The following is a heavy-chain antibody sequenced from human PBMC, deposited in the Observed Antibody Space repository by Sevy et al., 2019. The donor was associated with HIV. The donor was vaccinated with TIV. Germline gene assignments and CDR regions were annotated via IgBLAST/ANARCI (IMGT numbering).Heavy chain of an antibody. D-gene: IGHD2-15*01. CDR3: ARLYSCGGSCYYFDL. CDR1: GYSFTSRY. CDR2: INPGGGDP. J-gene: IGHJ4*02. V-gene: IGHV1-46*01. Sequence: ASVKVSCKASGYSFTSRYLHWGRQAPGQGLEWMGQINPGGGDPIYAEKFQGGVSMTSDTSKSSVYIDVSSLRSEDTAMYYCARLYSCGGSCYYFDLWGQGTLVTVSS.